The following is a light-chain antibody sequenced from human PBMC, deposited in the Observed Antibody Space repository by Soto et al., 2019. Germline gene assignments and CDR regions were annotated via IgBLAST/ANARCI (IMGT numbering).Light chain of an antibody. Sequence: QSVLTQPPSASGSPGHSVTISCTGTSSDVGGYNDVSWYQQHPGKAPKLMIYEVSKRPSGVPDRFSGSKSGNTASLTVSGLQAEDEADYYCSSYAGSNNFVFGTGTKVTVL. CDR2: EVS. CDR1: SSDVGGYND. V-gene: IGLV2-8*01. J-gene: IGLJ1*01. CDR3: SSYAGSNNFV.